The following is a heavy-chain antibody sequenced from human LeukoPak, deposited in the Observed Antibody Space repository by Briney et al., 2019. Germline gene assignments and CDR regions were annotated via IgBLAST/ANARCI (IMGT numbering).Heavy chain of an antibody. CDR2: IYHSGST. D-gene: IGHD3-9*01. CDR3: ARGRPNYDILTGYVGY. V-gene: IGHV4-4*02. Sequence: SETLSLTCAVSGGSISSSNWSSWVRQPPGKGLEWIGEIYHSGSTNYNPSLKSRVTISVDKSKNQFSLKLSSVTAADTAVYYCARGRPNYDILTGYVGYWGQGTLVTVSS. CDR1: GGSISSSNW. J-gene: IGHJ4*02.